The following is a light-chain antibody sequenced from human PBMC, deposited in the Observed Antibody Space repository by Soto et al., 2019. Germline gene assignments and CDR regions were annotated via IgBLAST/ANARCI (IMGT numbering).Light chain of an antibody. CDR3: QQYNTYSRT. CDR2: KAS. J-gene: IGKJ1*01. CDR1: QSMSTW. V-gene: IGKV1-5*03. Sequence: DIQMTQSPPTLSASVGDRVTITCRASQSMSTWLAWYQQKPGKAPKLLIYKASTLESGVLSRFSGRGSGTEFTLTISSLQPDDFATYYCQQYNTYSRTFGPGTKVEIK.